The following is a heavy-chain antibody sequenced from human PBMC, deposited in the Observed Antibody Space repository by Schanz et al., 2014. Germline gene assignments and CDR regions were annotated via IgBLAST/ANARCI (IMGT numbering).Heavy chain of an antibody. Sequence: QVQLQQWGAGLLKPSETLSLTCAVYGGSFSGYYWSWIRQPPGKGLEWIAEINHGGSTNYNLSLKSRVTISVDTSKTQFSLKLRSLTAADTAVYYCARAARRTRVVPLYFDYWGQGTLVTVSS. CDR3: ARAARRTRVVPLYFDY. V-gene: IGHV4-34*01. D-gene: IGHD2-2*01. J-gene: IGHJ4*02. CDR2: INHGGST. CDR1: GGSFSGYY.